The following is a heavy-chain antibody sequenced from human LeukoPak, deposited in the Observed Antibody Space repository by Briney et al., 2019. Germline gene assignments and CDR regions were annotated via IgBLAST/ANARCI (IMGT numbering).Heavy chain of an antibody. V-gene: IGHV1-8*01. Sequence: ASVKVSCKASGYTFTSYDINWVRQATGQGLEWMGWKNPNSGRTGFAQKFQGRLTITMNTSISTAYMELSSLTSEDTAVYYCARGPVSTHGMDVWGQGTTVTVSS. J-gene: IGHJ6*02. CDR1: GYTFTSYD. D-gene: IGHD2-2*01. CDR3: ARGPVSTHGMDV. CDR2: KNPNSGRT.